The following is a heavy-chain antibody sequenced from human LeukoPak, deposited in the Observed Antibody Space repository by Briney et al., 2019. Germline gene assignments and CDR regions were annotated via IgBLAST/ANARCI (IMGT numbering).Heavy chain of an antibody. J-gene: IGHJ6*03. Sequence: ASVKVSCKASGYTFTGYYMHWVRQAPGQGLEGMGWISAYNGNTKYAQKLQGRVTMTTDTSTSTAYMELRSLRSDDTAVYYCARAYGSGSHYNSFSYYYYYMDVWGKGTTVTISS. CDR2: ISAYNGNT. V-gene: IGHV1-18*04. D-gene: IGHD3-10*01. CDR1: GYTFTGYY. CDR3: ARAYGSGSHYNSFSYYYYYMDV.